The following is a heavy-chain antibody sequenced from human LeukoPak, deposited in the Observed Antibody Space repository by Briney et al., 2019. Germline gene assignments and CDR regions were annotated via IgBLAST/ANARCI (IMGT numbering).Heavy chain of an antibody. CDR1: AYSFTSYW. D-gene: IGHD4-23*01. CDR2: IYPGDTDT. CDR3: ARPATVVTPWYFDL. Sequence: GESLKISCKGSAYSFTSYWIGWVRQMPGKGLEWMGIIYPGDTDTRYSPSFQGQVTISADKSISTAYVQWSSLKASDTAMYYCARPATVVTPWYFDLWGRGTLVTVSS. V-gene: IGHV5-51*01. J-gene: IGHJ2*01.